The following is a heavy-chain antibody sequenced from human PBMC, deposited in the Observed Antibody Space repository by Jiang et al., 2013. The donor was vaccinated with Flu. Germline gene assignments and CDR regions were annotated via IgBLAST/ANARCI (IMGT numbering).Heavy chain of an antibody. CDR1: GFTFSSYA. Sequence: LESGGGLVQPGGSLRLFCAASGFTFSSYAMSWVRQAPGKGLEWVSAISGSGGSTYYADSVKGRFTISRDNSKNTLYLQMNSLRAEDTAVYYCAKVYYYDSSGYYPDAFDIWGQGTMVTVSS. D-gene: IGHD3-22*01. CDR2: ISGSGGST. V-gene: IGHV3-23*01. J-gene: IGHJ3*02. CDR3: AKVYYYDSSGYYPDAFDI.